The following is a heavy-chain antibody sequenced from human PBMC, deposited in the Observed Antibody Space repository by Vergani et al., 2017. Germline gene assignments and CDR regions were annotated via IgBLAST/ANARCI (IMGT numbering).Heavy chain of an antibody. CDR3: ARGRNYYDSHMDV. CDR2: INPNSGGT. J-gene: IGHJ6*03. D-gene: IGHD3-22*01. Sequence: QVQLVQSGAEVKKPGASVKVSCKASGYTFTGYYMHWVRQAPGQGLEWKGWINPNSGGTNYAQKLQGRVTMTRDTAISTAYMELSRLRSDDTAVYYCARGRNYYDSHMDVWGKXP. V-gene: IGHV1-2*02. CDR1: GYTFTGYY.